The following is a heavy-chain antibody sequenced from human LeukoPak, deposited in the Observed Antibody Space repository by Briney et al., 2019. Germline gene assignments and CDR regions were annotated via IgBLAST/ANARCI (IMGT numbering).Heavy chain of an antibody. CDR3: ARESWATDY. V-gene: IGHV3-48*03. Sequence: GGSLRLSCAASGFTFSSYEMNWVRQAPGKGLEWVSYIGSSGSTIYYADSVKGRFTISRDNAENSLYLQMSSLRAEDTAVYYCARESWATDYWGQGTLVTVSS. CDR1: GFTFSSYE. CDR2: IGSSGSTI. J-gene: IGHJ4*02. D-gene: IGHD3-10*01.